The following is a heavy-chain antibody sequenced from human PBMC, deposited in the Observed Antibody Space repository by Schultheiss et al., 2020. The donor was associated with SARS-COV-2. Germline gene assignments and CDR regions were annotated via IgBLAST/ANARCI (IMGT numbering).Heavy chain of an antibody. D-gene: IGHD3-10*01. V-gene: IGHV4-4*07. CDR2: IYTSGTT. CDR1: GGSINNNY. Sequence: SLTCTVSGGSINNNYWNWLRQSPGKGLEWIGRIYTSGTTTYNPSLKSRLTISVDTSKNHFSLKLTSVTAADTAVYYCARLDSVSRDFAYWGQGTLVTVSS. CDR3: ARLDSVSRDFAY. J-gene: IGHJ4*02.